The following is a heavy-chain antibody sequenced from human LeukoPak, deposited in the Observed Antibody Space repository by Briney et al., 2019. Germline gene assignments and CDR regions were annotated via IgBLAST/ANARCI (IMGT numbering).Heavy chain of an antibody. D-gene: IGHD2-15*01. J-gene: IGHJ4*02. CDR1: GGSISNSGGFY. V-gene: IGHV4-31*02. CDR2: ISYRGST. CDR3: ARISQSSGGFYY. Sequence: SETLSLTCTVSGGSISNSGGFYWSWIRQHPGNVLEWIGFISYRGSTYYNPSLKSRVSMSVDTSRSQFSLRLTSVTDEDTAVYYCARISQSSGGFYYWGQGSLVTVSS.